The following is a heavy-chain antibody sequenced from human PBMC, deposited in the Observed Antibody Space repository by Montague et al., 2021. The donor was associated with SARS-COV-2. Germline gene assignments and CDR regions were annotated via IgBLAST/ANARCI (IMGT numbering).Heavy chain of an antibody. V-gene: IGHV4-59*01. CDR2: IYYSGSP. CDR1: GGSISSYY. J-gene: IGHJ3*02. CDR3: ARGSGWMGNAFDI. Sequence: SETLSLTCTVSGGSISSYYWSWIRQLPGKGLEWIGYIYYSGSPNYNPSLKSRVTISVDTSKNQFSLKLSSVTAADTAVYYCARGSGWMGNAFDIWGQGTMVTVSS. D-gene: IGHD6-19*01.